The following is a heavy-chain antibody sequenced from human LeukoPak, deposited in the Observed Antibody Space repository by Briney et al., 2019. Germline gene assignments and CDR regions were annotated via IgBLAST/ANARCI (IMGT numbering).Heavy chain of an antibody. Sequence: ETLSLTCAVYGGSFSGYYWSWIRQPPGKGLEWIGEINHSGSTNYNPSLKSRVTISVDTSKNQFSLKLSSVTAADTAVYYCARGRQWEPFFDYWGQGTLVTVSS. CDR2: INHSGST. CDR3: ARGRQWEPFFDY. CDR1: GGSFSGYY. V-gene: IGHV4-34*01. J-gene: IGHJ4*02. D-gene: IGHD1-26*01.